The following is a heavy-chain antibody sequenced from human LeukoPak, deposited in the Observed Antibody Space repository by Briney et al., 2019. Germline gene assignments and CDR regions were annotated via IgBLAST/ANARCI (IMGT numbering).Heavy chain of an antibody. Sequence: ASVKVSCKASGFTFISYGFSWVRQAPGQGLEWVGWIGGYDGDRHYGENFQGRVTITTDTSTSTVYMEMRSLRSDDTAVYYCARDRWSVYDTGGYYRDFDYWGQGTLVTVSS. J-gene: IGHJ4*02. CDR3: ARDRWSVYDTGGYYRDFDY. V-gene: IGHV1-18*01. CDR1: GFTFISYG. CDR2: IGGYDGDR. D-gene: IGHD3-22*01.